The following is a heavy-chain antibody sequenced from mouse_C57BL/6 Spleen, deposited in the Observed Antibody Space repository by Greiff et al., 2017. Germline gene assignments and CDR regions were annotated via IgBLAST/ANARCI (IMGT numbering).Heavy chain of an antibody. CDR3: ARSGRQLRSYYFDY. CDR1: GYTFTSYW. Sequence: QVQLQQPGAELVMPGASVKLSCKASGYTFTSYWMHWVKQRPGQGLEWIGEIDPSDSYTNYNQKFKGKSTLTVDKSSSTAYMQLSSLTSEDSAVYYCARSGRQLRSYYFDYWGQGTTLTVSS. J-gene: IGHJ2*01. CDR2: IDPSDSYT. V-gene: IGHV1-69*01. D-gene: IGHD3-2*02.